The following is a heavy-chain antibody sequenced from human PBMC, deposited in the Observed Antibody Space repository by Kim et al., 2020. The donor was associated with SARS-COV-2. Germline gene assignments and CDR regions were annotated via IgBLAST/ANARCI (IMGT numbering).Heavy chain of an antibody. CDR2: ISSSSSYI. D-gene: IGHD2-15*01. CDR1: GFTFSSYR. CDR3: ARGGYCSGGSCQAEYFQH. Sequence: GGSLRLSCAASGFTFSSYRMNWVRQAPGKGLEWVSSISSSSSYIYYADSVKGRFTISRDNAKNSLYLQMNSLRAEDTAVYYCARGGYCSGGSCQAEYFQHWGQGTLVTVSS. J-gene: IGHJ1*01. V-gene: IGHV3-21*01.